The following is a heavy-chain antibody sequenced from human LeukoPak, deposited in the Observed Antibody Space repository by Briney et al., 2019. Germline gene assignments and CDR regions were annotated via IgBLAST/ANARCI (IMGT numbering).Heavy chain of an antibody. CDR2: INAGNGNT. Sequence: ASVKVSCKASGYTFTSYAMRWVRQAPGQRLEWMGWINAGNGNTKYSQKFQGRATITRDTSASTAYMELSSLRSEDTAVYYCAHDGGYSYGYGYWGQGTLVTVSS. CDR1: GYTFTSYA. D-gene: IGHD5-18*01. CDR3: AHDGGYSYGYGY. V-gene: IGHV1-3*01. J-gene: IGHJ4*02.